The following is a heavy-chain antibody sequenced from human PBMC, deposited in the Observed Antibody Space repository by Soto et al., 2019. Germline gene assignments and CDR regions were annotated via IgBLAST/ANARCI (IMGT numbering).Heavy chain of an antibody. V-gene: IGHV3-53*02. CDR3: ARDPPATRHGMDV. J-gene: IGHJ6*02. CDR1: GFTVSSNY. Sequence: EVQLVETGGGLIQPGGSLRLSCAASGFTVSSNYMSWVRQAPGKGLEWVSVIYSGGSTYYADSVRGRFTISRDNSKNTLYRQMKSLRAEDTVVYYCARDPPATRHGMDVWGQGTTVTVSS. CDR2: IYSGGST.